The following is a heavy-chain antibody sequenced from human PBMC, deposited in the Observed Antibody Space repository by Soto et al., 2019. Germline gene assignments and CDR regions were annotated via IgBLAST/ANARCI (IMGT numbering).Heavy chain of an antibody. D-gene: IGHD6-19*01. CDR2: INPNSRDT. Sequence: GASVKVSCKASGYTFTGYYMHWVRQAPGQGLEWMGWINPNSRDTKFAQKFQGRVTMTRDTSISTAYMELSRLRSDDTAVYYCVAERGPVLVYPDFWGQGTQVTVSS. J-gene: IGHJ1*01. CDR1: GYTFTGYY. V-gene: IGHV1-2*02. CDR3: VAERGPVLVYPDF.